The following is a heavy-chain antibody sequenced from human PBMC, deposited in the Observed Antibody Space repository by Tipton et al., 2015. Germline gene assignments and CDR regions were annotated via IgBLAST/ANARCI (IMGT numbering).Heavy chain of an antibody. Sequence: SLRLSCAASGFIFSDYAIHWVRQSPGKGLEWVALISYDGSTAYYPDSVKGRFTISRDNSRDTVFLQMGSLRPDDTAVYHCAKSLVDGGHRAKPYYGMDVWGQGTAVTVSS. J-gene: IGHJ6*02. CDR3: AKSLVDGGHRAKPYYGMDV. CDR1: GFIFSDYA. V-gene: IGHV3-30*15. CDR2: ISYDGSTA. D-gene: IGHD4-23*01.